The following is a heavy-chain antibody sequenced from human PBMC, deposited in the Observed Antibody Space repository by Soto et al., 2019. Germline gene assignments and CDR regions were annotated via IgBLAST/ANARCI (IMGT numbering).Heavy chain of an antibody. J-gene: IGHJ4*02. D-gene: IGHD6-13*01. CDR3: AKDLDKATAGTGYFLDH. Sequence: AISGSGGSTYYAGSVKGRFTISRDNSKNTLYLQMNSLRAEDTAVYYCAKDLDKATAGTGYFLDHWGQGTLDTVSS. CDR2: ISGSGGST. V-gene: IGHV3-23*01.